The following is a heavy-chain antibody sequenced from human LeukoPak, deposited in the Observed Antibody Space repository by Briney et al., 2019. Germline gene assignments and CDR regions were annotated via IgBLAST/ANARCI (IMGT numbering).Heavy chain of an antibody. J-gene: IGHJ4*02. CDR2: INPSRGNI. Sequence: GASVKVSSKAAGGTFSSYAISWVRQAPGQGLEWMGIINPSRGNISYAQIFQGRFIMTRDTSTSTVYMELGSLRSEDTAVYYCARDLEYYYDSSGYYSDDYWGQGTLVTVSS. V-gene: IGHV1-46*03. D-gene: IGHD3-22*01. CDR1: GGTFSSYA. CDR3: ARDLEYYYDSSGYYSDDY.